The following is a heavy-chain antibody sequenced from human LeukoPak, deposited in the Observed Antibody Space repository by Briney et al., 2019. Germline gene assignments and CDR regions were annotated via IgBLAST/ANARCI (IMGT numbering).Heavy chain of an antibody. CDR2: INGDGSTT. CDR1: GFTFSTYW. V-gene: IGHV3-74*01. Sequence: GGSLRLSCAASGFTFSTYWMHWVRQAPGTGLVWVSRINGDGSTTTYADSVKSRFTISRDNAKSTLYLQVNSLRVEDAAVYYCARVVLSGAYQIDLWGQGTLVTVSS. D-gene: IGHD2/OR15-2a*01. CDR3: ARVVLSGAYQIDL. J-gene: IGHJ5*02.